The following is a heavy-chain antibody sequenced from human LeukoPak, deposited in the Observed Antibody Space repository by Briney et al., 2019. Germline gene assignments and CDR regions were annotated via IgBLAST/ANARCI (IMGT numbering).Heavy chain of an antibody. D-gene: IGHD3-10*01. V-gene: IGHV2-26*01. J-gene: IGHJ3*02. Sequence: SGPTLVNPTETLTLTCTVSGFSLSNARMGVSWIRQPPGKALEWLAHIFSNDEKSHSTSLKSRLTISKDTSKSQVVLTMTNMDPVDTATYYCARILGLWFPDLAFDIWGQGTMVTVSS. CDR3: ARILGLWFPDLAFDI. CDR2: IFSNDEK. CDR1: GFSLSNARMG.